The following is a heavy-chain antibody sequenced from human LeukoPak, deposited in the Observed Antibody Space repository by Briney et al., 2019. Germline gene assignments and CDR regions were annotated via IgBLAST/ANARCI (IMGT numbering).Heavy chain of an antibody. J-gene: IGHJ4*02. CDR2: IIPIFGTA. CDR3: ARTYYYDSSGYWFFDY. V-gene: IGHV1-69*05. Sequence: PGSSVKVSCKASGGTFSSYAISWVRQAPGQGLEWMGGIIPIFGTANYAQKFQGRVTITTDESTSTAYMELSSLRSEDTAVYYCARTYYYDSSGYWFFDYWGQGTLVTVSS. CDR1: GGTFSSYA. D-gene: IGHD3-22*01.